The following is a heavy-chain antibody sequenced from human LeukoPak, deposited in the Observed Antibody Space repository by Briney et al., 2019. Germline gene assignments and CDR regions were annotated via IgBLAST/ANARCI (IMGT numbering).Heavy chain of an antibody. D-gene: IGHD3-10*01. Sequence: GGSLRLSCAASGFTFSSYGMHWVRQAPGKGLEWVAFIRYDGSNKYYADSVKGRFTISRDNSKNTLYLQMNSLRAEDTAVYYCASTYYYNHAFDIWGQGTMVTVSS. CDR1: GFTFSSYG. V-gene: IGHV3-30*02. CDR3: ASTYYYNHAFDI. J-gene: IGHJ3*02. CDR2: IRYDGSNK.